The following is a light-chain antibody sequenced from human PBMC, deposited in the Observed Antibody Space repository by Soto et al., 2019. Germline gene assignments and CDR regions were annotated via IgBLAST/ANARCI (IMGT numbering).Light chain of an antibody. V-gene: IGKV3-20*01. CDR1: QSVDSTF. CDR3: QQYMRSVT. J-gene: IGKJ1*01. CDR2: GVS. Sequence: EIVLTQSPGSLSLSPGERATLSCRASQSVDSTFFAWYQKKPGQAPRLLMYGVSKRATGIPDRFSGSGSGTDFTLTISRLEPEEFAVYYCQQYMRSVTCGQGTRVEIK.